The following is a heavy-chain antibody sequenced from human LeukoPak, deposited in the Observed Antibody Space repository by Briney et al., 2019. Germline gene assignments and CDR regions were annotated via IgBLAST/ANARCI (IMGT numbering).Heavy chain of an antibody. CDR3: ARTPSEMVLTGYYFDY. J-gene: IGHJ4*02. CDR2: IIPIFGTA. V-gene: IGHV1-69*05. CDR1: GGTFSSYA. Sequence: SVKVSCKASGGTFSSYAISWVRQAPGQGLEWMGRIIPIFGTANYAQKFQGRATITTDESTSTAYMELSSLRSEDTAVYYCARTPSEMVLTGYYFDYWGQGTLVTVSS. D-gene: IGHD5-24*01.